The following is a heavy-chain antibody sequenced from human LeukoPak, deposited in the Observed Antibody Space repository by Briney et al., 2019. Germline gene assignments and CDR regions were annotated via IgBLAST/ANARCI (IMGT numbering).Heavy chain of an antibody. V-gene: IGHV1-46*01. Sequence: WASVKVSCKASGYTFTSYYMHWVRQAPGQGLEWMGIINPSGGSTSNAQKFQGRFTMTRDMSTSTVYMELSSLRSEDTAVYYCARDFRYSGYDLWGQGTLVTVSS. CDR3: ARDFRYSGYDL. CDR1: GYTFTSYY. J-gene: IGHJ4*02. CDR2: INPSGGST. D-gene: IGHD5-12*01.